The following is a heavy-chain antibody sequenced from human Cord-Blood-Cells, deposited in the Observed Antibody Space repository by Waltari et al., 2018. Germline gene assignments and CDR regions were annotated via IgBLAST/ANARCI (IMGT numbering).Heavy chain of an antibody. CDR1: GGSVSSYA. J-gene: IGHJ4*02. CDR3: ARDGGDTATIL. CDR2: IIPIFSTA. D-gene: IGHD5-18*01. V-gene: IGHV1-69*01. Sequence: QVQLVQSGAEVKKPGSSVKVSCQASGGSVSSYAIRRVRQAPGQGLEWMGGIIPIFSTANYAQKFQGRVTITADESTSTAYMELSSLRSEDTAVYYCARDGGDTATILWGQGTLVTVSS.